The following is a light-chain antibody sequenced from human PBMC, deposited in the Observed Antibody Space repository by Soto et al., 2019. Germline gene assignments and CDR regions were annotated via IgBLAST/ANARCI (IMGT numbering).Light chain of an antibody. CDR3: QQYNTWPRT. Sequence: ETVMTQSPATLSVSPGERATLSCRASQSVRTKLAWYQQKPGQAPRLLIYGASSRATGIPARFSGSGSGTEFTLTISSLQSEDSGIYYCQQYNTWPRTFGQGTKVDI. V-gene: IGKV3D-15*01. CDR2: GAS. CDR1: QSVRTK. J-gene: IGKJ1*01.